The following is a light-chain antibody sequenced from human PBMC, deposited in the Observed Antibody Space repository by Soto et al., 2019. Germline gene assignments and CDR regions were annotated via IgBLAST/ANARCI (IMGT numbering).Light chain of an antibody. Sequence: DVVMTQTPLSLSVAPGQPASISCKSSQSLLHITGETFLFWYLQKPGQSPQLLIYEVSTRVSGVPDRFSGSGSGTDFTLEISRVETDDVSIYYCMHSTQLPPPFGQGTKVDIK. CDR3: MHSTQLPPP. CDR1: QSLLHITGETF. J-gene: IGKJ1*01. CDR2: EVS. V-gene: IGKV2D-29*02.